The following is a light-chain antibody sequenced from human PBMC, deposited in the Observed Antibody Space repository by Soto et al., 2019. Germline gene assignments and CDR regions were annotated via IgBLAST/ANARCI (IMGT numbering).Light chain of an antibody. CDR1: QGISSY. CDR3: QQYYSYPFT. Sequence: AIRMPQSPSSLSADTGDRVPITCLASQGISSYLAWYQQKPGKAPKLLIYAASTLQSGVPSRFSGSGSGTDFTLTISCLQSEDFATYYCQQYYSYPFTFGQGTRLEIK. V-gene: IGKV1-8*01. CDR2: AAS. J-gene: IGKJ5*01.